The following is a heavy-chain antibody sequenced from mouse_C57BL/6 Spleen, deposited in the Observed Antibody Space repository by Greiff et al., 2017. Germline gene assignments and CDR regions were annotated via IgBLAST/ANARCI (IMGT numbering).Heavy chain of an antibody. J-gene: IGHJ4*01. D-gene: IGHD2-4*01. CDR3: AREGNDYDYYAMDY. CDR2: INPNNGGT. V-gene: IGHV1-26*01. Sequence: VQLQQSGPELVKPGASVKISCKASGYTFTDYYMNWVKQSHGKSLEWIGDINPNNGGTSYNQKFKGKDTLTVDKSSSTAYMELRSLTSEDSAVYYCAREGNDYDYYAMDYWGQGTSVTVSS. CDR1: GYTFTDYY.